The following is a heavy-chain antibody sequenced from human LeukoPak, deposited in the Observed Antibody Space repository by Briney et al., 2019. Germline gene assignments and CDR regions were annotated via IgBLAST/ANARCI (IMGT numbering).Heavy chain of an antibody. CDR2: IRYDGSNK. CDR3: AKDGPFISVKQWLVHNWFDP. J-gene: IGHJ5*02. V-gene: IGHV3-30*02. Sequence: GGSLRLSCAASGFTFSSYGVHWVRQAPGKGLEWVAFIRYDGSNKYYADSVKGRFTISRDNSKNTLYLQMNSLRAEDTAVYYCAKDGPFISVKQWLVHNWFDPWGQGTLVTVSS. D-gene: IGHD6-19*01. CDR1: GFTFSSYG.